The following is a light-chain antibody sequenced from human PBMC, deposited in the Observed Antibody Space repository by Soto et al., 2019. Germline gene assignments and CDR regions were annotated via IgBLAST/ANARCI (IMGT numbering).Light chain of an antibody. CDR2: DAS. V-gene: IGKV3-20*01. CDR3: QQYGSSPIT. Sequence: VLTQSPATLSLSPGERATLSCRASLNVNSYLAWYQQKPGQAPRLLIYDASSRATGIPDRFSGSGSGTDFTLTISRLEPEDFALYYCQQYGSSPITFGQGTRLEIK. CDR1: LNVNSY. J-gene: IGKJ5*01.